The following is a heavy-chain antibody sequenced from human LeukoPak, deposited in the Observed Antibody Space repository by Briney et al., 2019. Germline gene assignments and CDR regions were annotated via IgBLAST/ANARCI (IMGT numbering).Heavy chain of an antibody. Sequence: PGGSLRLSCAASGFTFSSYWMSWVRQAPGKGLEWVANIKQDGSEKYYVDSVKGRFTISRDNSENTLYLQMNSLRAEDTAVYYCAKDLRSIMIVVVIPPDYWGQGTLVTVSS. CDR3: AKDLRSIMIVVVIPPDY. V-gene: IGHV3-7*01. D-gene: IGHD3-22*01. J-gene: IGHJ4*02. CDR1: GFTFSSYW. CDR2: IKQDGSEK.